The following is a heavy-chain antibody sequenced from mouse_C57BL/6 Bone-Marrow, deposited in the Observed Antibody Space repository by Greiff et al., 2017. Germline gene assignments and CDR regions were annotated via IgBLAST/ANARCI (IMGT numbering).Heavy chain of an antibody. J-gene: IGHJ3*01. CDR2: ISSGGDYI. Sequence: EVMLVESGAGLVKPGGSLKLSCAASGFTFSSYAMSWVRQTPEKRLEWVAYISSGGDYIYYADTVKGRFTISRDNARNTLYLQMSSLKSEDTAMYYCTRDHYYGSSSFRAYWGQGTLVTVSA. V-gene: IGHV5-9-1*02. CDR3: TRDHYYGSSSFRAY. D-gene: IGHD1-1*01. CDR1: GFTFSSYA.